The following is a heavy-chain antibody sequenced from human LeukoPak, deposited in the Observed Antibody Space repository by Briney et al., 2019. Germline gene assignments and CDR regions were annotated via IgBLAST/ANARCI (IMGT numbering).Heavy chain of an antibody. V-gene: IGHV1-69*04. D-gene: IGHD3-10*01. Sequence: SVKVSCKASGYTFTSYGISWVRQAPGQGLEWMGRIIPILGIANYAQKFQGRVTITADKSTSTAYMELSSLRSEDTAVYYCARDRYYYGSGSYYGGYWGQGTLVTVSS. CDR2: IIPILGIA. CDR1: GYTFTSYG. CDR3: ARDRYYYGSGSYYGGY. J-gene: IGHJ4*02.